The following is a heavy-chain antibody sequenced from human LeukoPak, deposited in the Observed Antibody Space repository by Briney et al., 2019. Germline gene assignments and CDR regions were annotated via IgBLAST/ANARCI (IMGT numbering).Heavy chain of an antibody. CDR1: GYTFTSYG. CDR3: ARGGGDGYNPDY. CDR2: ISAYNDNT. J-gene: IGHJ4*02. V-gene: IGHV1-18*04. D-gene: IGHD5-24*01. Sequence: ASVKVSCKASGYTFTSYGISWVRQAPGQGLEWMGWISAYNDNTNYAQKFQGRVTMTTDTSTSTTYLELRSLRSDDTAVYYCARGGGDGYNPDYWGQGTLVTVSS.